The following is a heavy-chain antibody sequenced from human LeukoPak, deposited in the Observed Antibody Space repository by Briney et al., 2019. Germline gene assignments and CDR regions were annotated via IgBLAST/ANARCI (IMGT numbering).Heavy chain of an antibody. Sequence: EASVKVSCKASGYTFTSYDINWVRQATGQGLEWMGWMNPNSGNTGYAQKFQGRVTMTRNTSISTAYMELSSLRSEDTAVYYCARAGYGYSSGWYNSYYYYGMDVWGQGTTVTVSS. V-gene: IGHV1-8*01. CDR2: MNPNSGNT. CDR3: ARAGYGYSSGWYNSYYYYGMDV. J-gene: IGHJ6*02. D-gene: IGHD6-19*01. CDR1: GYTFTSYD.